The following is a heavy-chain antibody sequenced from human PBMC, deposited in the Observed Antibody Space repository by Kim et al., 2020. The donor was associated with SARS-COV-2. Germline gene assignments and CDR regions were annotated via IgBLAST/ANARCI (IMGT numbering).Heavy chain of an antibody. V-gene: IGHV3-9*01. J-gene: IGHJ1*01. CDR2: ISWNSGSI. CDR1: GFTFDDYA. CDR3: ATWYFQH. Sequence: GGSLRLSCAASGFTFDDYAMHWVRQAPGKGLEWVSGISWNSGSIGYADSVKGRFTISRDNAKNSLYLQMNSLRAEDTALYYCATWYFQHWGQGTLVTVSS.